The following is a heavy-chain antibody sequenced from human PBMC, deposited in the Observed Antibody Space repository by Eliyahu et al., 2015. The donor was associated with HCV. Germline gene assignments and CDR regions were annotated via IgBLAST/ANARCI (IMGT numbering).Heavy chain of an antibody. CDR3: ARGPCRPEYYDFWSGYSCLNWFDP. Sequence: QVQLQQWGAGLLKPSXTLSLTCAVYGGSFXGYHWXXXRQPPGXGLEWIGEINHSGSTNYNQSLXSRVTISVDASKNQFSLKLNSVTAADTAVYYCARGPCRPEYYDFWSGYSCLNWFDPWGQGTLVTVSS. J-gene: IGHJ5*02. D-gene: IGHD3-3*01. V-gene: IGHV4-34*01. CDR2: INHSGST. CDR1: GGSFXGYH.